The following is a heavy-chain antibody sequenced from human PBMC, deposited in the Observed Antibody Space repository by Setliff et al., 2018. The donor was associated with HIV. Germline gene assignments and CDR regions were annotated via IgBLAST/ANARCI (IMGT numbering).Heavy chain of an antibody. CDR3: ARDPHYFDRSGYFSWFYFDY. V-gene: IGHV4-59*12. CDR2: VSYSGST. CDR1: GFTFSSYE. D-gene: IGHD3-22*01. Sequence: PGGSLRLSCAASGFTFSSYEMNWVRQAPGKGLEWIGSVSYSGSTLYNPSLKSRVTISVDTSKNYFSLRLRSVTAADTAVYYCARDPHYFDRSGYFSWFYFDYWGQGKLVTV. J-gene: IGHJ4*02.